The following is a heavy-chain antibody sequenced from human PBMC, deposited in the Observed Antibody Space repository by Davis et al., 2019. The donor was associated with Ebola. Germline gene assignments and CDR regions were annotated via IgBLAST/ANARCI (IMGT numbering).Heavy chain of an antibody. Sequence: GESLKISCEGSGYKFSGHWIGWVRQMPGKGLEWMGTIYAGDSDTRYSPSFQGQVTISADKSINTAYLQWSSLKASDTAMYYCARHITAVAVPFDMWGQGTMVIVSS. CDR2: IYAGDSDT. CDR3: ARHITAVAVPFDM. CDR1: GYKFSGHW. V-gene: IGHV5-51*01. J-gene: IGHJ3*02. D-gene: IGHD5-18*01.